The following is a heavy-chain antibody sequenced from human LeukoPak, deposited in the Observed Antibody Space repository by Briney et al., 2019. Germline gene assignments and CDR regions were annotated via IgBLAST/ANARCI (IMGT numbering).Heavy chain of an antibody. CDR3: ARTPPTAGLTTIGVGSDY. V-gene: IGHV3-48*02. Sequence: PGGSLRLSCAASGLTFSTYSMNWVRQAPGKGLEWVSYISGSSETIYYADSVKGRFTISRDNAKNSLYLQMNSLGDEDTAVYYCARTPPTAGLTTIGVGSDYWGQGTLVTVSS. J-gene: IGHJ4*02. CDR1: GLTFSTYS. D-gene: IGHD4-11*01. CDR2: ISGSSETI.